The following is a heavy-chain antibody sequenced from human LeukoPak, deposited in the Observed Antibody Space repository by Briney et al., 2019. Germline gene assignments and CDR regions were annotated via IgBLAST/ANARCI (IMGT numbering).Heavy chain of an antibody. CDR3: ARDDCSSISCYHNWFDP. CDR2: IKQDGSEK. J-gene: IGHJ5*02. D-gene: IGHD2-2*01. V-gene: IGHV3-7*01. Sequence: GGSLRLSCAASGFTFSSYWMSWVRQAPGKGLEWVANIKQDGSEKYYVDSVKGRFTISRDNAKNSLYLQMNSLRAEDTGVYYCARDDCSSISCYHNWFDPWGQGTLVTVSS. CDR1: GFTFSSYW.